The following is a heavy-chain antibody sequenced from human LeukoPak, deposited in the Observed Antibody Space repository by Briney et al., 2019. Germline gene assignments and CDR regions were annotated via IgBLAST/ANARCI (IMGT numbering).Heavy chain of an antibody. J-gene: IGHJ4*02. Sequence: GVSLKISCKGSGYSFTSYWIGWVRQMPGKGLEWMGIIYPGDSDTRYSPSFQGQVTISADKSISTAYLQWSSLKASDTAMYYCARHGPPRGHSGYDPRLIDYWGQGTLVTVSS. CDR3: ARHGPPRGHSGYDPRLIDY. CDR1: GYSFTSYW. V-gene: IGHV5-51*01. D-gene: IGHD5-12*01. CDR2: IYPGDSDT.